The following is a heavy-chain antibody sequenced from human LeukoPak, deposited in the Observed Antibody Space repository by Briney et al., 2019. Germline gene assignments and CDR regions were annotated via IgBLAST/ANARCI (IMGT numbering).Heavy chain of an antibody. V-gene: IGHV3-7*01. CDR2: IKQDGSEK. Sequence: GGSLRLSCAASGFTFSNYWMSWVRQAPGKGLEWVANIKQDGSEKYYVDSVKGRFTISRDNAKNSLYLQMNSLRAEDTAVYYCARDQGYYGSGSYYGGEFDYWGQGTLVTVSS. D-gene: IGHD3-10*01. CDR1: GFTFSNYW. J-gene: IGHJ4*02. CDR3: ARDQGYYGSGSYYGGEFDY.